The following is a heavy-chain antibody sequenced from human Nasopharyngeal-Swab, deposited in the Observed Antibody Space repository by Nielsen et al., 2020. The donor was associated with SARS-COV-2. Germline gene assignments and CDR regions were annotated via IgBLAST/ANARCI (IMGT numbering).Heavy chain of an antibody. CDR3: ARGRTRGSRSWYDS. J-gene: IGHJ5*01. Sequence: SETLSLTCTVSGGSISSSSYYWGWIRQPPGKGLEWIGSIYYSGSTYYNPSLKSRVTISVDTSKNQFSLKLNSVTAADTAVYYCARGRTRGSRSWYDSWGQGNLVTVSS. V-gene: IGHV4-39*07. CDR2: IYYSGST. D-gene: IGHD2-15*01. CDR1: GGSISSSSYY.